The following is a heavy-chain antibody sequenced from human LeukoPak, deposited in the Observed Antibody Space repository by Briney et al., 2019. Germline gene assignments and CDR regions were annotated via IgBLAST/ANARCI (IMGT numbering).Heavy chain of an antibody. V-gene: IGHV1-2*02. D-gene: IGHD1-1*01. Sequence: ASVKVSCKPSGYTFTGYYMHWVRLAPGQGLEWMGWIDPKSGVTSYPQRFQGRVSMTRDTSISTAYMELSRLRSDDTAVYYCVPSNNFYYFDYWGQGTLVTVSS. CDR1: GYTFTGYY. CDR2: IDPKSGVT. J-gene: IGHJ4*02. CDR3: VPSNNFYYFDY.